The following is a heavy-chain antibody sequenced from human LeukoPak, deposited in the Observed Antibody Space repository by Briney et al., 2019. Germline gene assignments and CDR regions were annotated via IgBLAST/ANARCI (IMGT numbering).Heavy chain of an antibody. CDR2: IYYSGST. CDR1: GGSISSGDYY. CDR3: ARDGDRDGYNRFDY. J-gene: IGHJ4*02. V-gene: IGHV4-30-4*01. Sequence: SETLSLTCTVSGGSISSGDYYWSWIRQPPGKGLEWIGYIYYSGSTYYNPSLKSRVTISVDTSKNQFSLKLSSVTAADTAVYYCARDGDRDGYNRFDYWGQGTLVTVSS. D-gene: IGHD5-24*01.